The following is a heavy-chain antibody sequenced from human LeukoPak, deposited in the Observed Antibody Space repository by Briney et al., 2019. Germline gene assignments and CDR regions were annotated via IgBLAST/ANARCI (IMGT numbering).Heavy chain of an antibody. D-gene: IGHD2-21*01. CDR2: ISTYNGNT. CDR3: VRGAPYCDKSACSSPGHH. V-gene: IGHV1-18*01. J-gene: IGHJ4*02. Sequence: ASVKVSCKASGYTFTSYGITWVQQAPGQGLEWMGWISTYNGNTNDAQKFLDRVILTRDISSTTAYLELRSLRPDDTAVYFCVRGAPYCDKSACSSPGHHWGQGTLVTVSS. CDR1: GYTFTSYG.